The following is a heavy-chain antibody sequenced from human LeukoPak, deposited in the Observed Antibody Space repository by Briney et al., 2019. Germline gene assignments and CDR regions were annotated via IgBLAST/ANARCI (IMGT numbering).Heavy chain of an antibody. J-gene: IGHJ6*03. Sequence: ASVKVSCKASGYTFTGYYIHWMRQAPGQGLEWIGWINPNRGGTNYAHKFQGMVTMTRDTSISKAYMELSRLRSDDTAVYSCARDAAYCSSTSCYYYYSYMDVWGKGNTVTISS. V-gene: IGHV1-2*02. CDR3: ARDAAYCSSTSCYYYYSYMDV. CDR1: GYTFTGYY. CDR2: INPNRGGT. D-gene: IGHD2-2*01.